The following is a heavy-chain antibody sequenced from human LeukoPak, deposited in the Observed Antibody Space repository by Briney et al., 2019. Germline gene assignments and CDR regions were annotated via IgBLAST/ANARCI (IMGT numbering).Heavy chain of an antibody. CDR3: ARLSGYHWEGFYDY. J-gene: IGHJ4*02. CDR2: IYYSGST. V-gene: IGHV4-59*01. D-gene: IGHD5-12*01. CDR1: GGSITSYY. Sequence: PSETLSLTCTVSGGSITSYYWSWIRQPPGKGLEWIGYIYYSGSTNYNPSLKSRVTISVDTSKNQFSLKLRSVTAADTAVYYCARLSGYHWEGFYDYWGQGTLVTVSS.